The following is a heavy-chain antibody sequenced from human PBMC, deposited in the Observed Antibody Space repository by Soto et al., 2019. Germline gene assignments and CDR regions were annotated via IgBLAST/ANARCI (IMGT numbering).Heavy chain of an antibody. V-gene: IGHV3-21*01. CDR1: GFAFNNYG. CDR2: ISKSDYT. J-gene: IGHJ4*02. D-gene: IGHD3-22*01. CDR3: AREDSFIRTAVSDX. Sequence: GGSLRLSCTVSGFAFNNYGISWVRQAPGKGLEWVSSISKSDYTYYSDSVKGRFTISRDNAKNSMSLQMNTLRDEDTAVYYCAREDSFIRTAVSDXWGQGTLVTVSX.